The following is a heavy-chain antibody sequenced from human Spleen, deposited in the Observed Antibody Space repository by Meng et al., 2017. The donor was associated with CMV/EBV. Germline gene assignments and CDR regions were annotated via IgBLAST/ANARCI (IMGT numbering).Heavy chain of an antibody. J-gene: IGHJ4*02. Sequence: KVSCKGSGYSFTNYWIAWLRQMPGKGLEWMGIIYPGDSDTRYSPSFQGQVTISADKSISTAYLQWSSLKASDTAMCYCARLETAMVNSYFDYWGQGMLVTVSS. CDR1: GYSFTNYW. V-gene: IGHV5-51*01. CDR3: ARLETAMVNSYFDY. D-gene: IGHD5-18*01. CDR2: IYPGDSDT.